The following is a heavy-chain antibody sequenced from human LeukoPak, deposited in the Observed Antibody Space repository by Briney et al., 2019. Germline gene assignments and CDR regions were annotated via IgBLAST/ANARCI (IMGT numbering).Heavy chain of an antibody. CDR2: FYSGGST. Sequence: QTGGSLRLSCAASGFTVSSNEMSWVRQAPGKGLEWLSVFYSGGSTDYADSVKGRFTMSRDNSKNTLYLQMNSLRAEDTAVYYCARGRGYSGYDESYPFDYWGQGTLVTVSS. CDR3: ARGRGYSGYDESYPFDY. J-gene: IGHJ4*02. D-gene: IGHD5-12*01. CDR1: GFTVSSNE. V-gene: IGHV3-66*01.